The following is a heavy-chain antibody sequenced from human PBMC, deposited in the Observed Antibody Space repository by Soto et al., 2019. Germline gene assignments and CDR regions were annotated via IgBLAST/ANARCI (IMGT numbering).Heavy chain of an antibody. V-gene: IGHV3-30-3*01. Sequence: GGSLSLSCAASGFSFSISPMHWVRQAPGKGPEWVALISYDGTNKFYADSVKGRFTISRDNSKSTLYLQVDSLRPEDAAVYYCARDPKTSGGQHWALHYFASCGQGTLVTVSS. J-gene: IGHJ4*02. D-gene: IGHD7-27*01. CDR2: ISYDGTNK. CDR1: GFSFSISP. CDR3: ARDPKTSGGQHWALHYFAS.